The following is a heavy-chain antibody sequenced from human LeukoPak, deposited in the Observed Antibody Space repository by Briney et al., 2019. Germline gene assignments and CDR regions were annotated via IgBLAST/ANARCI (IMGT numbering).Heavy chain of an antibody. CDR3: AREPIAASYGMAV. D-gene: IGHD6-13*01. Sequence: ASVKVSCKASGGTFSNYGTSWVRHAPGQGLEWLGRIIPVLDIANYAQKFQGRVTITADKSTSTAYMELSSLRSDDTAVYYCAREPIAASYGMAVWGQGTTVTVSS. V-gene: IGHV1-69*04. J-gene: IGHJ6*02. CDR2: IIPVLDIA. CDR1: GGTFSNYG.